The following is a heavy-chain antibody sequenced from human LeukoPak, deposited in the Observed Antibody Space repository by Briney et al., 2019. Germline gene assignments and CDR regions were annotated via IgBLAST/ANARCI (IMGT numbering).Heavy chain of an antibody. CDR2: ISYDGSNK. J-gene: IGHJ6*02. CDR3: ARERRPTVRGVITANPDGMDV. Sequence: GRSLRLSCAASGFTFSSYAMHWVRQAPGKGLEWVAVISYDGSNKYYADSVKGRFAISRDNSKNTLYLQMNSLRAEDTAVYYCARERRPTVRGVITANPDGMDVWGQGTTVTVSS. CDR1: GFTFSSYA. V-gene: IGHV3-30*09. D-gene: IGHD3-10*01.